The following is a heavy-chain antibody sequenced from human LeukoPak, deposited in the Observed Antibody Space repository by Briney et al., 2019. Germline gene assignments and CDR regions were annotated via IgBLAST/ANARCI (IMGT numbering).Heavy chain of an antibody. CDR3: ARSYDFWSGYPFDY. CDR2: IKQDGSEK. J-gene: IGHJ4*02. D-gene: IGHD3-3*01. CDR1: GFTFSSYW. Sequence: GGFLRLSCAASGFTFSSYWMSWVRQAPGKGLEWVANIKQDGSEKYYVDSVKGRFTISRDNAKNSLYLQMNSLRAEDTAVYYCARSYDFWSGYPFDYWGQGTLVTVSS. V-gene: IGHV3-7*01.